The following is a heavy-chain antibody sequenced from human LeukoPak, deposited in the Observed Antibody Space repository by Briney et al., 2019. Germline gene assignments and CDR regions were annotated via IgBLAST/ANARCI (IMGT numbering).Heavy chain of an antibody. CDR1: GLTFNNYA. CDR2: ISGSGGST. V-gene: IGHV3-23*01. D-gene: IGHD3-10*01. CDR3: AKEGAMVPWGYMDV. J-gene: IGHJ6*03. Sequence: NPGGSLRLSCAASGLTFNNYAMSWVRQAPGKGLEWVSGISGSGGSTYYADSVKGRFTISRDNSKNTLYLQMNSLRAEGTAIYYCAKEGAMVPWGYMDVWGKGTTVTISS.